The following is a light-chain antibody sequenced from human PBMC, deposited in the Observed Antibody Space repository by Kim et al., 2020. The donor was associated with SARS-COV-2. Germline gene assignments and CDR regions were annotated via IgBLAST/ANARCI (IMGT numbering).Light chain of an antibody. J-gene: IGKJ1*01. Sequence: CPGARASLTCRATPHLRGTYLAWYQQKPGNAPRHLIYGASNRATGIPDRFSGSESGTDFTLTISRLEPEDLAVYYCQQYGSSPWTFGQGTKVEIK. V-gene: IGKV3-20*01. CDR1: PHLRGTY. CDR3: QQYGSSPWT. CDR2: GAS.